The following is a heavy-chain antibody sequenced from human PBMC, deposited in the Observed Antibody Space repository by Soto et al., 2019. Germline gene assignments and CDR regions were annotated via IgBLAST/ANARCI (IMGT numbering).Heavy chain of an antibody. Sequence: QVQLQESGPGLVKPSETLSLSCTVSGGSLDTYNWNWIRQPVGKGLEWIGRIYASGKTNYNPSLNSRLTMSVDTPKNQFSLRLRSVTAADTAVYFCARDKDAYCGGDCLILGMDVWGQGTTVTVSS. CDR1: GGSLDTYN. CDR2: IYASGKT. V-gene: IGHV4-4*07. D-gene: IGHD2-21*02. J-gene: IGHJ6*02. CDR3: ARDKDAYCGGDCLILGMDV.